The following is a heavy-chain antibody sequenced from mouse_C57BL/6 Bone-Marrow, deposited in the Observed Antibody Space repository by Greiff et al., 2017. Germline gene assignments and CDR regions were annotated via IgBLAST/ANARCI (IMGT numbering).Heavy chain of an antibody. V-gene: IGHV1-50*01. J-gene: IGHJ2*01. D-gene: IGHD1-1*01. CDR1: GYTFTSYW. CDR2: IDPSDSYT. Sequence: VQLQQPGAELVKPGASVKLSCKASGYTFTSYWMQWVKQRPGQGLEWIGEIDPSDSYTNYNQKFKGKATLTVDTSSSTAYMQLSSLTSEDAAVYYCARRRLLRYFDYWGQGTTLTVSS. CDR3: ARRRLLRYFDY.